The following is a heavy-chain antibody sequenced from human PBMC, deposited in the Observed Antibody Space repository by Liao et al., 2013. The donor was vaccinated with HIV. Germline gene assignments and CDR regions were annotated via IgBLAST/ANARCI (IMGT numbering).Heavy chain of an antibody. CDR3: ARDETAAGYYYYYYMDV. V-gene: IGHV4-39*07. J-gene: IGHJ6*03. Sequence: QVQLQQWGAGLLKPSETLSLTCAVYGGSFSSSSYYWGWIRQPPGKGLEWIGSIYYSGSTYYNPSLKSRVTISVDTSKNQFSLKLSSVTAADTAVYYCARDETAAGYYYYYYMDVWGKGTTVTVSS. D-gene: IGHD6-13*01. CDR2: IYYSGST. CDR1: GGSFSSSSYY.